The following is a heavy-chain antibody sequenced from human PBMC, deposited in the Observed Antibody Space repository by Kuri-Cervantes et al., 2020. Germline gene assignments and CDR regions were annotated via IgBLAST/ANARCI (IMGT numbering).Heavy chain of an antibody. D-gene: IGHD3-9*01. Sequence: ASVKVSCKASGYTFTSYSISWVRQAPGQGLEWMGWISAYNGNTNYAQKLQGRVTMTTDTSTSKAYMELRSLRSDHTAVYHCARDHYDILTGYETYYFYYGMDFWGQGTTVTVSS. V-gene: IGHV1-18*01. J-gene: IGHJ6*02. CDR1: GYTFTSYS. CDR2: ISAYNGNT. CDR3: ARDHYDILTGYETYYFYYGMDF.